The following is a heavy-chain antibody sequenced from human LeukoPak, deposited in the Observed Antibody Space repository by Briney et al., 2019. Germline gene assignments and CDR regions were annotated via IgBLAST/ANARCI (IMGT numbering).Heavy chain of an antibody. V-gene: IGHV4-38-2*01. D-gene: IGHD2-21*02. CDR1: GYSISSGDY. CDR2: IYHSGST. Sequence: SETLSLTCAVSGYSISSGDYWGWIRQPPGKGLEWIGSIYHSGSTHYNPSLESRVTISVDTSKNQFSPKLSSVTAADTAVYYCARNTTEVVTAKWFDPWGQGTLVTVSS. J-gene: IGHJ5*02. CDR3: ARNTTEVVTAKWFDP.